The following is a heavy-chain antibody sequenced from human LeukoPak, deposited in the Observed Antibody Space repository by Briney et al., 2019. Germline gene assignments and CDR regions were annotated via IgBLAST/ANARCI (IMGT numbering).Heavy chain of an antibody. V-gene: IGHV3-33*01. D-gene: IGHD3-3*01. CDR3: ARDSGSVRFLEWFFDY. CDR2: IWYDGSNK. CDR1: GFTFSSYG. Sequence: GRSLRLSCAASGFTFSSYGMHWVRQAPGKGLEWVAVIWYDGSNKYYADSVKGRFTISRDNSKNTLYLQMNSLRAEDTAVYYCARDSGSVRFLEWFFDYWGQGTLVTVSS. J-gene: IGHJ4*02.